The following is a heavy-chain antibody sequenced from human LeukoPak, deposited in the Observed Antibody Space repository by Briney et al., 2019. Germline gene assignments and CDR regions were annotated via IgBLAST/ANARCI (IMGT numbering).Heavy chain of an antibody. CDR2: INWSGDKT. J-gene: IGHJ4*02. D-gene: IGHD1-26*01. CDR3: ARENPYSGSYSVDY. CDR1: GFTFDDYA. V-gene: IGHV3-20*04. Sequence: GGSLRLSCAASGFTFDDYAMSWVRQAPGKGLEWVSTINWSGDKTGYADSVRGRFTISRDNAKNSLYLQMNSLRTEDTALYYCARENPYSGSYSVDYWGQGTLVTVSS.